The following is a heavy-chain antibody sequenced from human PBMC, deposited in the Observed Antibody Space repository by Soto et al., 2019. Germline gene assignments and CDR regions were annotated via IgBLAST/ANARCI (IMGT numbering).Heavy chain of an antibody. CDR2: ISGNGANI. Sequence: VQLLESGGGLIQPGGSLRLSCAASGFSITSYAMSWVRQAPGKGLEWVSTISGNGANIFYGDSVKGRFTISRDTSENTVYLQMNSLRAEEDTAVYYCAKKMSGSYTYFDYWGQGTLVTVSS. CDR1: GFSITSYA. CDR3: AKKMSGSYTYFDY. D-gene: IGHD1-26*01. V-gene: IGHV3-23*01. J-gene: IGHJ4*02.